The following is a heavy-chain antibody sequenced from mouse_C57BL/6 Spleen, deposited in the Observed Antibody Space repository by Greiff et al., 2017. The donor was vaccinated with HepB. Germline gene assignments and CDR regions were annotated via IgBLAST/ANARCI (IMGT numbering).Heavy chain of an antibody. CDR1: GYAFSSYW. Sequence: VQLQQSGAELVKPGASVKISCKASGYAFSSYWMNWVKQRPGKGLEWIGQIYPGDGDTNYNGKFKGKATLTADKSSSTAYMQLSSLTSEDSAVYFCTKEFTTVVATPYFDYWGQGTTLTVSS. CDR2: IYPGDGDT. J-gene: IGHJ2*01. D-gene: IGHD1-1*01. CDR3: TKEFTTVVATPYFDY. V-gene: IGHV1-80*01.